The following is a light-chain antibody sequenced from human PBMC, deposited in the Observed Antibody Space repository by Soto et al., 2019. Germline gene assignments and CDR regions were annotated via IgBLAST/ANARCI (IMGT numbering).Light chain of an antibody. CDR1: QSVSSN. CDR3: QQYNNWRGT. J-gene: IGKJ1*01. CDR2: GAS. V-gene: IGKV3-15*01. Sequence: EIVMTRCPATLYVSPGERATLSCRASQSVSSNLAWYQQKPGQAPRLLIYGASTRATGIPARFSGSGSGTEFTLTISSLQSEDFAVYYCQQYNNWRGTFGQGTKV.